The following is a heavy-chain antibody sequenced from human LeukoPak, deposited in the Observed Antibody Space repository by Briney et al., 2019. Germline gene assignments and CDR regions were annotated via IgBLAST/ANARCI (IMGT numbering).Heavy chain of an antibody. D-gene: IGHD3-22*01. Sequence: GGSLRLSCAASGFTFSSYAMSWVRHAPGKGLEWVSAISGSGGSTYYADSVKGRFTISRDNSKNTLYLQMNSLRAEDTAVYYCAKDFGGTMIVVVIGGAFDIWGQGTMVTVSS. V-gene: IGHV3-23*01. CDR1: GFTFSSYA. CDR2: ISGSGGST. CDR3: AKDFGGTMIVVVIGGAFDI. J-gene: IGHJ3*02.